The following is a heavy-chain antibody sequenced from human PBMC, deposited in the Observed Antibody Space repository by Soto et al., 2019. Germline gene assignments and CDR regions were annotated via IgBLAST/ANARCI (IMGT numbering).Heavy chain of an antibody. CDR2: ISYDGSNK. Sequence: GGSLRLSCAASGFTFSSYAMHWVRQAPGKGLEWVAVISYDGSNKYCADSVKGRFTISRDNSKNTLYLQMNSLRAEDTAVYYCARDPRSSIYYYYYGMDVWGQGTTVTVSS. CDR3: ARDPRSSIYYYYYGMDV. CDR1: GFTFSSYA. D-gene: IGHD6-6*01. J-gene: IGHJ6*02. V-gene: IGHV3-30-3*01.